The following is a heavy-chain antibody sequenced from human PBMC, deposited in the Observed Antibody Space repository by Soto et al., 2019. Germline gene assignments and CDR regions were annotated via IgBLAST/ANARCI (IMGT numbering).Heavy chain of an antibody. CDR2: IKSKKDGGAR. D-gene: IGHD1-1*01. CDR1: GFMFISAW. Sequence: EVQVVESGGYLVEPGGSLRLSCETSGFMFISAWMSWGRQAPGRGLEWVVGIKSKKDGGAREYAAPVNGRFSISRDDSKSTVYLQMNSLRAEDTALYYCVEGWNDSWGQGTRVTVSS. CDR3: VEGWNDS. V-gene: IGHV3-15*01. J-gene: IGHJ4*02.